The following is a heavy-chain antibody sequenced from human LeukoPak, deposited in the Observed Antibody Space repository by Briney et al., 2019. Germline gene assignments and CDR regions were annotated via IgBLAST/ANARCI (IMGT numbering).Heavy chain of an antibody. Sequence: GGSLRLSCAASGFTFSDYYMSWIRQAPGKGLEWVSYIRSSDTIYYADSVKGRFTISRDNAKNSLFLEMNSLRAEDTAVYFCARPDCSSTSCYSGRAFHVWGQGTMVTVSS. V-gene: IGHV3-11*01. D-gene: IGHD2-2*01. J-gene: IGHJ3*01. CDR1: GFTFSDYY. CDR2: IRSSDTI. CDR3: ARPDCSSTSCYSGRAFHV.